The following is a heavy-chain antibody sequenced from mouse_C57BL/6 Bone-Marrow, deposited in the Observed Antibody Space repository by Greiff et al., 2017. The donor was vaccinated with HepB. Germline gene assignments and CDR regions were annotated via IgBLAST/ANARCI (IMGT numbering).Heavy chain of an antibody. CDR1: GYTFTSYG. D-gene: IGHD1-1*01. V-gene: IGHV1-81*01. J-gene: IGHJ1*03. Sequence: VQLQESGAELARPGASVKLSCKASGYTFTSYGISWVKQRTGQGLEWIGEIYPRSGNTYYNEKFKGKATLTADKFSSTAYMELRSLTSEDSAVYFCAVLLLRRGYFDVWGTGTTVTVSS. CDR2: IYPRSGNT. CDR3: AVLLLRRGYFDV.